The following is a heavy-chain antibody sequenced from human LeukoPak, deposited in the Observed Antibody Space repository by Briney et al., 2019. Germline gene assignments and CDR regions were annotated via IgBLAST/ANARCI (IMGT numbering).Heavy chain of an antibody. CDR2: IYPGDSDT. Sequence: GESLKISCKGSAYSFTSYWIGWVRQMPGKGLEWMGIIYPGDSDTRYSPSFQGQVTISADKSISTACLQWSSLKASDTAMYYCARAHCGGDCYIFNWFDPWGQGTLVTVSS. J-gene: IGHJ5*02. CDR3: ARAHCGGDCYIFNWFDP. CDR1: AYSFTSYW. D-gene: IGHD2-21*01. V-gene: IGHV5-51*01.